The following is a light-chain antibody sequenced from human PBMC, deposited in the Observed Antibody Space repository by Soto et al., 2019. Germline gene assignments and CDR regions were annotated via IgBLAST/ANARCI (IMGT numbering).Light chain of an antibody. CDR3: AAWDDSLSGPGV. Sequence: QSVLTQPPSASGTPGQRVTISCSGSSSNIGSNYVYWYQQLPGTAPKLLIYRNNQRPSGVPDRFSGSESGTSASLAISGLRSEDEADYYCAAWDDSLSGPGVFGGGTQLTVL. J-gene: IGLJ2*01. V-gene: IGLV1-47*01. CDR1: SSNIGSNY. CDR2: RNN.